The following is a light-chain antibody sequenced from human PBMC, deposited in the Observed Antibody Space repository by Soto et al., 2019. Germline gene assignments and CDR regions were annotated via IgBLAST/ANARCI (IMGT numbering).Light chain of an antibody. CDR1: QSVRTY. CDR3: QQRSNWPLT. V-gene: IGKV3-11*01. Sequence: EIVLTQSPCTLSLSPGERATLSCRASQSVRTYLAWFQQKPGQAPRLLISNASNRATGIPARFSGSGSGTDFTLTISSLEPEDFAVYYCQQRSNWPLTFGQGTRLE. J-gene: IGKJ5*01. CDR2: NAS.